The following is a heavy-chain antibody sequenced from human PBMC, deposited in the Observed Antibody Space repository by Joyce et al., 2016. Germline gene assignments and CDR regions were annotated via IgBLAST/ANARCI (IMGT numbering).Heavy chain of an antibody. J-gene: IGHJ4*02. V-gene: IGHV5-10-1*01. CDR2: IDPSDTYS. CDR3: ARQRSSGGWRVDY. D-gene: IGHD6-19*01. CDR1: GYSFTTYW. Sequence: EVQLVQSGAEVKKPGESLRISCQTSGYSFTTYWINWVRQMPGKGLEWRGRIDPSDTYSAYSPSVQGHVTISVDKSVSTAYLQWRSLKTSDTAMYYCARQRSSGGWRVDYWAQGTLVTVSS.